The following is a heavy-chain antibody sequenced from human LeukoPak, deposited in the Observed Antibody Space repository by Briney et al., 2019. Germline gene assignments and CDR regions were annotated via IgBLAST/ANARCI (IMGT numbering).Heavy chain of an antibody. CDR1: GGSISSSSYY. CDR3: ARDSKDPRLDGY. D-gene: IGHD2/OR15-2a*01. CDR2: IYYSGST. J-gene: IGHJ4*02. V-gene: IGHV4-39*01. Sequence: SEPLSLTCTVSGGSISSSSYYWGWIRQPPGKGLQWIGSIYYSGSTYYNPSLKSRVTISVDTSKNQFSLKLSSVTAADTAVYYCARDSKDPRLDGYWGQGTLVTVSS.